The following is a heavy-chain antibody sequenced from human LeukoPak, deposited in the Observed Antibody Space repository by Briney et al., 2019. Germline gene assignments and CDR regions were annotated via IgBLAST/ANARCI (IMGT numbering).Heavy chain of an antibody. CDR3: ARGEAGYDAFDI. CDR2: IYYSGST. CDR1: GGSISSSNYY. V-gene: IGHV4-39*07. Sequence: SETLSLTCTVSGGSISSSNYYWGWIRQPPGKGLEWIGSIYYSGSTYYSPSLKSRVTISVDTSKNQFSLKLSSVTAADTAVYYCARGEAGYDAFDIWGQGTMVTVSS. J-gene: IGHJ3*02. D-gene: IGHD5-12*01.